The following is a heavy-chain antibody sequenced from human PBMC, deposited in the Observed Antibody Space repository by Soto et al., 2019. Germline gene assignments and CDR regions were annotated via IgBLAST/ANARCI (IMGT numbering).Heavy chain of an antibody. V-gene: IGHV3-30-3*01. Sequence: ESGGGVVQPAGSLRLSCAASGYTFSTSVMHWVRQAPGKGLEWMAIISYGGVNIYYPDSVEGPFTISRNISESTLYLQMNRLRTGVTAVDYSAREELGDRRGHFDYWGQGTLVSVSS. D-gene: IGHD2-15*01. CDR2: ISYGGVNI. J-gene: IGHJ4*02. CDR1: GYTFSTSV. CDR3: AREELGDRRGHFDY.